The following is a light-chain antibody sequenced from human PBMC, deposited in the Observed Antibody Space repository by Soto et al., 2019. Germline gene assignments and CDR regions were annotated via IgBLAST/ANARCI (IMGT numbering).Light chain of an antibody. CDR1: QGISSY. CDR2: AAS. J-gene: IGKJ1*01. Sequence: DVQLTQSPSFLSASVGDRVTITCRASQGISSYLAWYQQKPGKAPKLLIYAASTLQSGVPARFSGSGSGTDFTLTINNMQREDFATYYCQQTYNLPRTFGQGTKVDIK. CDR3: QQTYNLPRT. V-gene: IGKV1-9*01.